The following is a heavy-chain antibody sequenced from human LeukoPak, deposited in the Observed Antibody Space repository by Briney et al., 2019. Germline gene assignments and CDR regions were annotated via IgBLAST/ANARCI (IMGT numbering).Heavy chain of an antibody. V-gene: IGHV4-39*01. CDR3: ARRRGVRGVKYYYYGMDV. CDR1: GGSISSSSYY. Sequence: PSGTLSLTCTVSGGSISSSSYYWGWIRQPPGKGLEWIGTIYYGGSSYYSPSLKSRVTISVDTSKNQFSLKLSSVTAADTAVYYCARRRGVRGVKYYYYGMDVWGQGTTVTVSS. J-gene: IGHJ6*02. D-gene: IGHD3-10*01. CDR2: IYYGGSS.